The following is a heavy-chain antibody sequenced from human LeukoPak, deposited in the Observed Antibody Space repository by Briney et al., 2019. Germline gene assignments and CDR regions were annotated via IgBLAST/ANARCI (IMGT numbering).Heavy chain of an antibody. D-gene: IGHD3-10*01. Sequence: SETLSLTCTVSGGSISSGGYYWSWIRQHPGKGLEWIGYIYYSGSTYYNPSLKSRVTISVDTSKNQFSLKLSSVTAADTAVYYCARALKKALGSGSYYNLFGFDPWGQGTLVTVSS. CDR3: ARALKKALGSGSYYNLFGFDP. CDR2: IYYSGST. V-gene: IGHV4-31*03. CDR1: GGSISSGGYY. J-gene: IGHJ5*02.